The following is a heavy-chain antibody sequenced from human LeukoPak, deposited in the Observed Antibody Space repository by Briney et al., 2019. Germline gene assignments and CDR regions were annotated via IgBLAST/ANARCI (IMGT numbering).Heavy chain of an antibody. D-gene: IGHD3-16*02. V-gene: IGHV1-8*02. Sequence: ASVKVSCKASGGTFSSYAINWVRQPTGQGLEWIGWMNPNSGNTGYAQKFQGRVTMTRNTSISTAYMELSSLRSEDTAVYYCAIDSLDYDYVWGSYSLRAFDIWGQGTMVTVSS. CDR2: MNPNSGNT. CDR1: GGTFSSYA. J-gene: IGHJ3*02. CDR3: AIDSLDYDYVWGSYSLRAFDI.